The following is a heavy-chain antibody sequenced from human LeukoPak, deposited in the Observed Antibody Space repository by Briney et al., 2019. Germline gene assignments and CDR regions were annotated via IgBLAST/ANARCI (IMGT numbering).Heavy chain of an antibody. J-gene: IGHJ2*01. Sequence: SETLSLTCTVSGGSISSYYWSWIRQPPGKGLEWIGYIYYSGSTNYNSSLKSRVTISVDTSKNQFSLKLSSVTAADTAVYYCARTTGYSYGTGWYFDLWGRGTLVTVSS. CDR2: IYYSGST. V-gene: IGHV4-59*08. CDR3: ARTTGYSYGTGWYFDL. D-gene: IGHD5-18*01. CDR1: GGSISSYY.